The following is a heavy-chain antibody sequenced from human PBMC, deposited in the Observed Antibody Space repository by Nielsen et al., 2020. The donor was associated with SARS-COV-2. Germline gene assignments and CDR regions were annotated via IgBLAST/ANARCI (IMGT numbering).Heavy chain of an antibody. J-gene: IGHJ4*02. CDR3: ASDPSYASSWLHYIDF. CDR1: GFSFTTLS. V-gene: IGHV3-48*02. CDR2: IRSSIANI. Sequence: GGSLSLSCVASGFSFTTLSMNWVRPPPRSLLEWVASIRSSIANIHHAASVTDGFTLYRDNAKNSLYLQMNNLRDEDTAVYYCASDPSYASSWLHYIDFWGQGTLDTFSS. D-gene: IGHD5-12*01.